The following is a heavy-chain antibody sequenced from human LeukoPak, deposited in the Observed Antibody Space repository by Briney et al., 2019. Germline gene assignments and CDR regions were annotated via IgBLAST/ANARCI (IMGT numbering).Heavy chain of an antibody. Sequence: GGSLRLSCAASGFTFSSYAMHWVRQAPGKGLEWVAVISYDGSNKYYADSVKGRLTISRDNSKNTLYLQMNSLRAEDTAVYYCARSLSGGYYYYFDYWGQGTLVTVSS. D-gene: IGHD3-22*01. V-gene: IGHV3-30*04. CDR3: ARSLSGGYYYYFDY. CDR2: ISYDGSNK. J-gene: IGHJ4*02. CDR1: GFTFSSYA.